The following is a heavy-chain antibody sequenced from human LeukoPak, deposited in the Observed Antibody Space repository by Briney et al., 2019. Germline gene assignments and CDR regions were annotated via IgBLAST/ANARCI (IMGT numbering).Heavy chain of an antibody. V-gene: IGHV3-9*01. CDR2: ISWNSGSI. Sequence: GGSLRLSCAASGFTFDDYAMHWVRQAPGKGLEWVSGISWNSGSIGYADSVKGRFTISRDNAKNSLYLQMNSLRAEDTALYYCAKANRGYFDYWGQGTWSPSPQ. CDR3: AKANRGYFDY. D-gene: IGHD1-14*01. CDR1: GFTFDDYA. J-gene: IGHJ4*02.